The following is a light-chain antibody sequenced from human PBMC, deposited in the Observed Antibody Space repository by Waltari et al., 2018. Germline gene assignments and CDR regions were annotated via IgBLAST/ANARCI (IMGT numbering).Light chain of an antibody. CDR3: YSTDSSSKGV. Sequence: SYELTQPPSVSVSPGQTARITCSGDTLPRKYAYWYQQQSGQVPVLVIFEDNKRPSGIPERFSGSISGTMATLTISGAQVEDEADYDCYSTDSSSKGVFGAGTKVTVL. V-gene: IGLV3-10*01. J-gene: IGLJ1*01. CDR1: TLPRKY. CDR2: EDN.